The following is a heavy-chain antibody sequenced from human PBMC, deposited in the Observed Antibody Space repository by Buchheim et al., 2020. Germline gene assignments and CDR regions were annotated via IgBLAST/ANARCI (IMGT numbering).Heavy chain of an antibody. V-gene: IGHV3-30*18. Sequence: QVQLVESGGGVVQPGRSLRLSCAASGFTFSSYGMHWVRQAPGKGLEWVAVISYDGSNKYYADSVKGRFTISRDNSKNTLYLQMNSLRAEDTAVYYCAKDLAVAGTSGEYDAIDPWGQGTL. CDR3: AKDLAVAGTSGEYDAIDP. CDR1: GFTFSSYG. J-gene: IGHJ5*02. D-gene: IGHD6-19*01. CDR2: ISYDGSNK.